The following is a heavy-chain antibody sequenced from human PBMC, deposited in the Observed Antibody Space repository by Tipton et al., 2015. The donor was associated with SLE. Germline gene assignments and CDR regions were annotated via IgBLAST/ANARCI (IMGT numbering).Heavy chain of an antibody. CDR3: ARDGGGSGWYPGAFDI. CDR1: GGSFSGHY. CDR2: IYYSGST. J-gene: IGHJ3*02. D-gene: IGHD6-19*01. V-gene: IGHV4-59*11. Sequence: TLSLTCAVYGGSFSGHYWSWIRQPPGKGLEWIGYIYYSGSTNYNPSLKSRVTISVDTSKNQFSLKLSSVTAADTAVYYCARDGGGSGWYPGAFDIWGQGTMVTVSS.